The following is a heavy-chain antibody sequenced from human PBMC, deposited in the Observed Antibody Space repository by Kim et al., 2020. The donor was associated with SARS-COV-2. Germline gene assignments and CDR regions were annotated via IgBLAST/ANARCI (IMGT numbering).Heavy chain of an antibody. D-gene: IGHD3-10*01. CDR1: GFTFSSYG. Sequence: GGSLRLSCAASGFTFSSYGMHWVRQAPGKGLEWVAVISYDGSNKYYADSVKGRFTISRDNSKNTLYLQMNSLRAEDTAVYYCASLYGSGSYGGSYYFDYWGQGTLVTVSS. J-gene: IGHJ4*02. CDR2: ISYDGSNK. CDR3: ASLYGSGSYGGSYYFDY. V-gene: IGHV3-30*03.